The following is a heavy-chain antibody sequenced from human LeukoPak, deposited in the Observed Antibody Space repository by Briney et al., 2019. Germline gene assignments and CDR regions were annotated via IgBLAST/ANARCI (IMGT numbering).Heavy chain of an antibody. D-gene: IGHD2-2*01. V-gene: IGHV3-53*01. CDR2: LYSGGST. CDR3: ARTPAAYYYYNMDV. CDR1: GFTVSSNY. Sequence: PGGSLRLSCAASGFTVSSNYMSWVRQAPGKGLEWVSVLYSGGSTYYADSVKGRFTISRENSKTTLYLQSNSLRAEDTAVYYCARTPAAYYYYNMDVWGKGTTVTVSS. J-gene: IGHJ6*03.